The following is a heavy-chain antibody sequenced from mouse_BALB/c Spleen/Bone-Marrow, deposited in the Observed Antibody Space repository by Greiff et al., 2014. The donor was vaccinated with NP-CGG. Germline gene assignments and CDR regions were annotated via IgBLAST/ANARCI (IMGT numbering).Heavy chain of an antibody. J-gene: IGHJ3*01. CDR3: ARLDLFAY. Sequence: DVKLQESGAELVKPGASVKLSCTASGFNIKDTYMHWVKQRPEQGLEWIGRIDPANGNTKYDPKFQGKATITADTSSNTAYLQLSSLTSEDTAVYYGARLDLFAYWGQGTLVTVSA. V-gene: IGHV14-3*02. CDR2: IDPANGNT. CDR1: GFNIKDTY.